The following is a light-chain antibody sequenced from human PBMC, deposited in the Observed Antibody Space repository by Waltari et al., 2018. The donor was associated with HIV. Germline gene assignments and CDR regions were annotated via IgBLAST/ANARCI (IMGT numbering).Light chain of an antibody. V-gene: IGLV2-8*01. CDR3: VSYTEKDTFLL. CDR1: SNAIGTYNF. J-gene: IGLJ2*01. Sequence: QSALTQPPSASGSPGQSVAISCTGSSNAIGTYNFVSSYQHHPGKAPKLLIYVGTRRPPGIPDRCSGTKSGYTASLTVSDLQVEDEADYYCVSYTEKDTFLLFGGGTKLAV. CDR2: VGT.